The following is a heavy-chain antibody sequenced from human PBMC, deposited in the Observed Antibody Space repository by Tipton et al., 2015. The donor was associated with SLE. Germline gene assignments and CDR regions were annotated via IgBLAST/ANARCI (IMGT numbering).Heavy chain of an antibody. CDR3: ARGSAYYDFLSGYCHS. D-gene: IGHD3-3*01. V-gene: IGHV3-7*01. CDR1: GITFSSYW. Sequence: SLRLSCAASGITFSSYWMSWVRQAPGTGLEWVANIKQDGSEKYYVDSVKGRFTISRDNSNNTLYLHMDSLRPEDTAMYYCARGSAYYDFLSGYCHSWGQGTLVTVSS. J-gene: IGHJ4*02. CDR2: IKQDGSEK.